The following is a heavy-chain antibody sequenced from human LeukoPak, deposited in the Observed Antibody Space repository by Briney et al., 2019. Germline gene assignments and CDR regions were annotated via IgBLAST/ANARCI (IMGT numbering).Heavy chain of an antibody. Sequence: PGGSLRLSCAASGFTFSTYAMSWVRQAPGKGLEWVSTISSMIESTNYVDSVKGRFTISRDNSKNTLYLQMNSLRAEDTAVYYCAKQHLRDFDYWGQGTLVTVSS. CDR3: AKQHLRDFDY. CDR2: ISSMIEST. V-gene: IGHV3-23*01. D-gene: IGHD6-13*01. J-gene: IGHJ4*02. CDR1: GFTFSTYA.